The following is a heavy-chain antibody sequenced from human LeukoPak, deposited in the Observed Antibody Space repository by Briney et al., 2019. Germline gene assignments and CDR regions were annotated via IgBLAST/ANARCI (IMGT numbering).Heavy chain of an antibody. CDR1: GFTFSRYD. CDR2: IAIAGDT. J-gene: IGHJ5*02. Sequence: PGGSLRLSCAASGFTFSRYDMHWVRQVTGKGLEWVSGIAIAGDTYYAGSVKGRFTTSRDDAKNSLYLQMNSLRAEDTAVYYCARESIITIFGVVISWFDPWGQGTLVTVSS. V-gene: IGHV3-13*01. CDR3: ARESIITIFGVVISWFDP. D-gene: IGHD3-3*01.